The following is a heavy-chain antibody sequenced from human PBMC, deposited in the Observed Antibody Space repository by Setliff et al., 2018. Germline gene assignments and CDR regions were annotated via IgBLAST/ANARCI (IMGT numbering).Heavy chain of an antibody. Sequence: SETLSLTCSVSGDSMSFSYWSWIRQPPGKGLEWIGYIYYSGSTDSHPSLKSRVSISIDTAKNQFSLNVRSVTAADTAIYYCAKGRGEMDSWGQGILVTV. V-gene: IGHV4-59*01. J-gene: IGHJ4*02. CDR1: GDSMSFSY. CDR3: AKGRGEMDS. CDR2: IYYSGST. D-gene: IGHD3-10*01.